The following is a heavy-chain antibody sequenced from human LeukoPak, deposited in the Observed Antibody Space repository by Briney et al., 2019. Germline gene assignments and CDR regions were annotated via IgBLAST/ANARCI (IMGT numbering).Heavy chain of an antibody. J-gene: IGHJ4*02. CDR3: ARVIAAAGRIFDY. Sequence: PGGSLRLSCAASGFTFSSYWMSWVRQAPGKGLEWVANIKQDGSEKYYVDSVKGRFTISRDNAKNSLYLQMNSLRAEDTAVYYCARVIAAAGRIFDYWGQGTLVTVSS. CDR1: GFTFSSYW. CDR2: IKQDGSEK. V-gene: IGHV3-7*01. D-gene: IGHD6-13*01.